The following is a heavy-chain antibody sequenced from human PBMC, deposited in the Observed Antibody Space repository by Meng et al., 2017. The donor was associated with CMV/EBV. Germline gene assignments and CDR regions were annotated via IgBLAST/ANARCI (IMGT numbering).Heavy chain of an antibody. CDR2: IYHSGST. CDR3: ARSLYCSSTSCYLEGMDV. D-gene: IGHD2-2*01. V-gene: IGHV4-4*02. Sequence: SETLSLTCAVSGGSISSSNWWSWVRQPPGKGLEWSGVIYHSGSTNYNPSLKSRVTISVDKSKNQFSLKLSSVTAADTAVYYCARSLYCSSTSCYLEGMDVWGQGTTVTVSS. CDR1: GGSISSSNW. J-gene: IGHJ6*02.